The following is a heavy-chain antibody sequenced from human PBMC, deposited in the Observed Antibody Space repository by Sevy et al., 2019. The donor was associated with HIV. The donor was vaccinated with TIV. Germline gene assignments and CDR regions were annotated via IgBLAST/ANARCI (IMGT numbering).Heavy chain of an antibody. CDR1: GGSISSGGYY. V-gene: IGHV4-31*03. Sequence: SETLSLTCTVSGGSISSGGYYWSWIRQHPGKGLEWIGYIYYSGSTYYNPSLKSRVTISVDTSKNQFSLKLRSVTAADTAVYYCARDSILGLFYWGQGTLVTVSS. CDR2: IYYSGST. CDR3: ARDSILGLFY. J-gene: IGHJ4*02. D-gene: IGHD2-21*01.